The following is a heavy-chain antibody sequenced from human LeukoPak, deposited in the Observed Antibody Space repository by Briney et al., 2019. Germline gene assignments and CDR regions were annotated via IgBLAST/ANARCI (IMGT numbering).Heavy chain of an antibody. Sequence: GASVKVSCKASGGTFSSYAISWVRQAPGQGLEWMGRIIPILGIANYAQKFQGRVTITADKSTSTAYMELSSLRSEDTAVYYCARGGDIVVVPAARGRASEQYRFDYWGQGTLVTVSS. CDR3: ARGGDIVVVPAARGRASEQYRFDY. V-gene: IGHV1-69*04. CDR2: IIPILGIA. J-gene: IGHJ4*02. D-gene: IGHD2-2*01. CDR1: GGTFSSYA.